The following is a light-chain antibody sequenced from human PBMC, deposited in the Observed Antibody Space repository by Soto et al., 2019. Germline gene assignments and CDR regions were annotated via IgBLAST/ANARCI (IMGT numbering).Light chain of an antibody. J-gene: IGKJ4*01. CDR3: QQRSNWRVT. CDR2: DAS. CDR1: QRVNIY. V-gene: IGKV3-11*01. Sequence: EIVLTQSPATLSLSPGERATLSCRASQRVNIYLAWYQQKPGQAPRLLIYDASNRATGIPARFSGSGSGTDFTFTISSLEPEDIEVYYCQQRSNWRVTFGGGTKVEIK.